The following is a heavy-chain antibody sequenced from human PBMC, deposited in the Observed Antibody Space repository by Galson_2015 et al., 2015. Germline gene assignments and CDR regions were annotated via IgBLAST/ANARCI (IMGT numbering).Heavy chain of an antibody. CDR2: ISPIFGSA. D-gene: IGHD5-18*01. CDR1: GGSFSSYT. V-gene: IGHV1-69*06. J-gene: IGHJ4*02. CDR3: AREAYADKAMVTPFDY. Sequence: SVKVSCKASGGSFSSYTISWVRQAPGQGLEWLGGISPIFGSANYAQKFQGRVRITADISTSTAYMELSSLRSDDTAVYYCAREAYADKAMVTPFDYWGQGTLITVSS.